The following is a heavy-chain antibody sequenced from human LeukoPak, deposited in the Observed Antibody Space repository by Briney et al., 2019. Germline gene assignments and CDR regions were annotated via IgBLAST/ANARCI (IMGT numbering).Heavy chain of an antibody. CDR1: GYTFTSYA. Sequence: GASVKVSCKASGYTFTSYAMNWVRQAPGQGLEWMGGIIPIFGTANYAQKFQGRVTITADESTSTAYMELSSLRSEDTAVYYCAKRWEVNWFDPWGQGTLVTVSS. CDR3: AKRWEVNWFDP. V-gene: IGHV1-69*13. J-gene: IGHJ5*02. CDR2: IIPIFGTA. D-gene: IGHD1-26*01.